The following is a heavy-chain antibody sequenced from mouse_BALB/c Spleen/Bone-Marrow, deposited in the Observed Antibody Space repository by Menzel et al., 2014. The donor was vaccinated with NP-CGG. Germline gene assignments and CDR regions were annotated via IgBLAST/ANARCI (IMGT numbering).Heavy chain of an antibody. CDR1: GYTFTTYW. Sequence: VKLMESGAELVKPGASVKLSCRASGYTFTTYWMHWVKQRPGQGLEWIGEINPSNGRTNYNEKFKSKATLTVDESSSTAYMQLSSLTSEDSAVYYCARDYGYDAGFAWLVYWGQGTLVTVSA. J-gene: IGHJ3*01. CDR2: INPSNGRT. CDR3: ARDYGYDAGFAWLVY. D-gene: IGHD2-14*01. V-gene: IGHV1S81*02.